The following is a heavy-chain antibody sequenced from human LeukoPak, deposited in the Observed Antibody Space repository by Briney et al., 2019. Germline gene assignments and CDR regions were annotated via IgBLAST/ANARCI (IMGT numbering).Heavy chain of an antibody. Sequence: GASVNVSCKASGYTFTSYGISWVRQAPGHGLEWMGWISAYNGNTNYAQKLQGRVTMTTDTSTSTAYMELRSLRSDDTAVYYCARVFEGGDYGGYYYGMDVWGQGTTVTVSS. CDR2: ISAYNGNT. J-gene: IGHJ6*02. CDR1: GYTFTSYG. V-gene: IGHV1-18*01. CDR3: ARVFEGGDYGGYYYGMDV. D-gene: IGHD4-17*01.